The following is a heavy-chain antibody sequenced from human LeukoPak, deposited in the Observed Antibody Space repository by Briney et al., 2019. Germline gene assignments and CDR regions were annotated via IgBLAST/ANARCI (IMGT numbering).Heavy chain of an antibody. CDR3: ARGFSSYPAE. CDR2: ISNGGGHI. J-gene: IGHJ4*02. V-gene: IGHV3-11*01. D-gene: IGHD3-16*02. CDR1: GFTFDGYY. Sequence: GGSLRLSCAASGFTFDGYYMSWIRHAPGAGLDWVSYISNGGGHISYADSVKGRFTISRDNTKNSLYLHMDSLRADDTAVYYCARGFSSYPAEWGQGTLVTISS.